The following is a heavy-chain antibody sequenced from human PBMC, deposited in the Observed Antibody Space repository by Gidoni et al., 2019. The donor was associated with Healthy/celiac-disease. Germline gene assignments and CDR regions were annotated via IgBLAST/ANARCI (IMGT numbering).Heavy chain of an antibody. CDR3: ARGLSWLVDY. D-gene: IGHD6-19*01. V-gene: IGHV3-21*01. Sequence: EVKLVESGGGLVQPGASLRLSCAASAFTFSSYSMNWVRQAQGKGLEWVSSISSSSSSIYYADSLKCRFTISIENAKNSLYLQMNSLRAEDTPVYYCARGLSWLVDYWGQGTLVTVSS. CDR1: AFTFSSYS. J-gene: IGHJ4*02. CDR2: ISSSSSSI.